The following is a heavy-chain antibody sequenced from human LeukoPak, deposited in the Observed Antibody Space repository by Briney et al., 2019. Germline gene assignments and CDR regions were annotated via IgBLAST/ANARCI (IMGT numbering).Heavy chain of an antibody. CDR1: GFTFSDYY. CDR2: ISSGSSFT. J-gene: IGHJ4*02. CDR3: ARADRDGNKRFLD. V-gene: IGHV3-11*06. Sequence: GGSLRLSCVASGFTFSDYYMTWIRQAPGKGLEWVSHISSGSSFTNYIDSVRDRFTISRDNAKKSVYLQMNSLRADDTAVYYCARADRDGNKRFLDWGQGTLVTVSS. D-gene: IGHD5-24*01.